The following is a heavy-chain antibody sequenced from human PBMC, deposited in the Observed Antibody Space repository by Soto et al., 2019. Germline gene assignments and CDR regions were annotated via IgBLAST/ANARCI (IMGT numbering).Heavy chain of an antibody. CDR1: GGTFSSYA. V-gene: IGHV1-69*06. J-gene: IGHJ5*02. Sequence: GTSVKVSCKASGGTFSSYAISWVRQAPGQGLEWMGGIIPIFGTANYAQKFQGRVTITADKSTSTAYMELSSLRSEDTAVYYCAREGRVWSGYYNWFDPWGQGTLVTVS. D-gene: IGHD3-3*01. CDR3: AREGRVWSGYYNWFDP. CDR2: IIPIFGTA.